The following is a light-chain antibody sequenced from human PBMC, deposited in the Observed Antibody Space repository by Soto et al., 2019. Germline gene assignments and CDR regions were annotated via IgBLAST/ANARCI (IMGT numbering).Light chain of an antibody. J-gene: IGKJ1*01. CDR2: DAS. CDR3: QQYNNWPPWT. Sequence: EIVMTQSPATLSVSPGERATLSCRASQSFSSNLAWYQQKPGQAPRLLLYDASTRATGIPVNFSGSGSGTEFTLTISSLQSEDVAVYYCQQYNNWPPWTFGQGTKVEIK. V-gene: IGKV3-15*01. CDR1: QSFSSN.